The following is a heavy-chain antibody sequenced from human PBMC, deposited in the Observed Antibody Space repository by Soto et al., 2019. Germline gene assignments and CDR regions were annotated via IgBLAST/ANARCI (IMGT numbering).Heavy chain of an antibody. Sequence: PSETLSLTCAVYGGSFSGYYWSWIRQPPGKGLEWIGEINHSGSTNYNPSLKSRVTISVDTSKNQFSLKLSSVTAADTAVYYCARVRTYDILTYYGMDVWGQGTTVTVSS. CDR2: INHSGST. V-gene: IGHV4-34*01. J-gene: IGHJ6*02. CDR3: ARVRTYDILTYYGMDV. D-gene: IGHD3-9*01. CDR1: GGSFSGYY.